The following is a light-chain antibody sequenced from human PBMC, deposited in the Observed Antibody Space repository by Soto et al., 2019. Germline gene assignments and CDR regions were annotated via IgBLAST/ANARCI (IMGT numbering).Light chain of an antibody. V-gene: IGLV2-11*01. CDR2: DVT. J-gene: IGLJ1*01. Sequence: QSALTQPRSVSASPGQSVTISCTGTSSDVGRYGYVSWYQQHPGKAPKLIVYDVTERPSGVPDRFSGSKSGNTASLTISGLQAEDEADYSCCPFAGSYSYVFGTGTKVTV. CDR1: SSDVGRYGY. CDR3: CPFAGSYSYV.